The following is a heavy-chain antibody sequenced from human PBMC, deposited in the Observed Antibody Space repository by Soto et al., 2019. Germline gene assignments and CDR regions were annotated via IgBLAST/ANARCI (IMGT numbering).Heavy chain of an antibody. J-gene: IGHJ5*02. CDR1: SDSISSRSYC. Sequence: PSETLSLTCTVSSDSISSRSYCWGWLRQPPGKGLEWIGNMCYSGNTYYNPSLKSRVTMSVDTSKNQFSLKLSSVTAADTAVYSCAASNNYHINWSDPWGPVILLPLSS. V-gene: IGHV4-39*01. D-gene: IGHD4-4*01. CDR2: MCYSGNT. CDR3: AASNNYHINWSDP.